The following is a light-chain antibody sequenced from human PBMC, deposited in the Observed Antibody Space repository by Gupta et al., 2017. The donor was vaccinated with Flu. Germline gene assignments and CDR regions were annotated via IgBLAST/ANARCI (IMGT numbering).Light chain of an antibody. CDR3: QQFYATPWT. CDR1: NNKNS. V-gene: IGKV4-1*01. Sequence: NNKNSLTWYQQKPGQPPKVLIYWAYIRESGVPDRFSGSGSGTHFTLTISSLQAEDVAVYYCQQFYATPWTFGQGTKVEIK. J-gene: IGKJ1*01. CDR2: WAY.